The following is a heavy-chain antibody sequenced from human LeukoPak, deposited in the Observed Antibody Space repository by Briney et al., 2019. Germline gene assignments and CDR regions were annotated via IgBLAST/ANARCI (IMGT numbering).Heavy chain of an antibody. CDR1: GVTFSGYS. V-gene: IGHV3-21*01. J-gene: IGHJ4*02. CDR3: ARALYNRGWYPDYFDS. D-gene: IGHD6-19*01. Sequence: GGSLRLSCAASGVTFSGYSMNWVRQAPGKGLEWVSAITATSLHIYYADSVKGRFTISRDNAKNSLYLQMSSLRAEDTAIYYCARALYNRGWYPDYFDSWGQGTLVTVSA. CDR2: ITATSLHI.